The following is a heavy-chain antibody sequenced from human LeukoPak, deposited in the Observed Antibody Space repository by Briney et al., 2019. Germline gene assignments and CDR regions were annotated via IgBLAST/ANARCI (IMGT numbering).Heavy chain of an antibody. D-gene: IGHD2-15*01. J-gene: IGHJ4*02. CDR3: ARGDCSGGSCYLSLTTIDY. CDR2: ISSSSSTI. V-gene: IGHV3-48*01. CDR1: GFTFSSYS. Sequence: GGSLRLSCAASGFTFSSYSMNWVRQAPGKGLEWLSYISSSSSTIYYADSVKGRFTISRDNAKNSLYLQMNSLRAEDTAVYYCARGDCSGGSCYLSLTTIDYWGQGTLVTVSS.